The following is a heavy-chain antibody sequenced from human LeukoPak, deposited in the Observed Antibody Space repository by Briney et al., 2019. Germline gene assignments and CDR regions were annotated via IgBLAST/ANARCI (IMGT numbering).Heavy chain of an antibody. J-gene: IGHJ4*02. CDR1: GYTFTTYG. V-gene: IGHV1-18*01. CDR2: ISAYNGNT. D-gene: IGHD6-13*01. Sequence: GASVKVSCKASGYTFTTYGISWVRQAPGQGLEWMGWISAYNGNTNYAQKLQGRVTMTTDTSTSKAYMELRSLRAGDTAVYYCARREEAAGAGYFEYGCRGNLVTVSS. CDR3: ARREEAAGAGYFEY.